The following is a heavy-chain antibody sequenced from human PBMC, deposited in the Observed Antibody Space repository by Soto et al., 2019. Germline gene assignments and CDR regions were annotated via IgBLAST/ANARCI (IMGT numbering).Heavy chain of an antibody. Sequence: QVQLVQSGAEVKKPGSSVKVSCKASGGTFSTSAISWVRQAPGQGLEWVGGIMPVFATPDYAQKFQGRVTISADESTTTAYLELTSLRTDDTAVCYCARDKDRQQLGGNYYYILDVWGQGTAIIVSS. CDR1: GGTFSTSA. J-gene: IGHJ6*02. D-gene: IGHD3-3*02. CDR2: IMPVFATP. V-gene: IGHV1-69*12. CDR3: ARDKDRQQLGGNYYYILDV.